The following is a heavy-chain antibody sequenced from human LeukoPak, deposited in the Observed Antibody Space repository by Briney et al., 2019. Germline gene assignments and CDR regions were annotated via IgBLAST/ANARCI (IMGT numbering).Heavy chain of an antibody. CDR2: ISGSGGST. Sequence: GGSLRLSCAASGFTFSSYAMSWVRQAPGKGLEWVSAISGSGGSTYYADSVKGRFTISRDNSKNTLYLQMNSLRAEDTAVYYCARYSSGWYYFDYWGQGTLVTVSS. V-gene: IGHV3-23*01. CDR3: ARYSSGWYYFDY. J-gene: IGHJ4*02. CDR1: GFTFSSYA. D-gene: IGHD6-19*01.